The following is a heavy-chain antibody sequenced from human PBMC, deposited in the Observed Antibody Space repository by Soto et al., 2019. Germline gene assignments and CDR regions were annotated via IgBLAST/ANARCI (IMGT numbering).Heavy chain of an antibody. D-gene: IGHD4-4*01. J-gene: IGHJ4*02. CDR1: AFTFRSYT. CDR3: ARDRDSSYFPPPYYFDS. V-gene: IGHV3-30*04. CDR2: ISYDGSKT. Sequence: QVQLVESGGGVVQPGRSLRLSCAASAFTFRSYTMHWVRKAPGKGLERVATISYDGSKTNYADSVRGRFTISRDNSRSTLFLQMDSLRPEDTAVYSCARDRDSSYFPPPYYFDSWGQGTLVTVSS.